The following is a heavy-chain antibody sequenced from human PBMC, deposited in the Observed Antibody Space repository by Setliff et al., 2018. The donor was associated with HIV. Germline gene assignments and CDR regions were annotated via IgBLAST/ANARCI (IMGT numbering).Heavy chain of an antibody. Sequence: SETLSLTCAVYGGSFSGYYWSWIRQPPGKGLEWIGEINHSGSTNYNPSLKSRVTISVDTSKNQFSLKLSSVTAADTAVYYCGREGEGELPGYWGQGTTVTVSS. D-gene: IGHD1-7*01. CDR1: GGSFSGYY. V-gene: IGHV4-34*01. J-gene: IGHJ6*02. CDR3: GREGEGELPGY. CDR2: INHSGST.